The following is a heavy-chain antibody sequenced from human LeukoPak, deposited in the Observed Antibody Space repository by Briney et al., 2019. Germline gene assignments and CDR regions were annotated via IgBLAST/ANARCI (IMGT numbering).Heavy chain of an antibody. Sequence: GGSLRLSCSASGFTFNSYAIHWVRQAPGKGLEYVSAISSNGGSTYYADSVKGRFTISRDNSKNTLYLQMSSLRPEDTAVYYRVKRAGSSGYYYSDYWGQGTLVTVSS. CDR1: GFTFNSYA. V-gene: IGHV3-64D*06. CDR2: ISSNGGST. J-gene: IGHJ4*02. CDR3: VKRAGSSGYYYSDY. D-gene: IGHD3-22*01.